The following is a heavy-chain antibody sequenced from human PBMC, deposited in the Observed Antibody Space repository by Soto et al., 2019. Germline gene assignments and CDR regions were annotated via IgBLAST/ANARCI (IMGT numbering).Heavy chain of an antibody. J-gene: IGHJ4*02. CDR1: GGSISSSNW. D-gene: IGHD3-3*01. Sequence: SETLSLTCAVSGGSISSSNWWSWVRQPPGKGLEWIGEIYHSGSTNYNPSLKSRVTISVDKSKNQFSLKLSSVTAADTAVYYCARESSPGITIFGVVTRVYDFDYWGQGTLVTVSS. V-gene: IGHV4-4*02. CDR2: IYHSGST. CDR3: ARESSPGITIFGVVTRVYDFDY.